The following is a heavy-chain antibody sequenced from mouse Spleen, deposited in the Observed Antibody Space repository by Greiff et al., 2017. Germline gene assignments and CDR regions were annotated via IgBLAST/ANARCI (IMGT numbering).Heavy chain of an antibody. Sequence: VQLQQSFSELVPPGASFQLSFPASVFPIKDSYMHWVKQMPAQGLEWIGRLDPAAGETKYAPNFQGKATITADTSSNTAYLQLSSLTSEDTAGEYCARSRRAMDYWGQGTSVTVSS. J-gene: IGHJ4*01. CDR1: VFPIKDSY. V-gene: IGHV14-2*01. CDR3: ARSRRAMDY. CDR2: LDPAAGET.